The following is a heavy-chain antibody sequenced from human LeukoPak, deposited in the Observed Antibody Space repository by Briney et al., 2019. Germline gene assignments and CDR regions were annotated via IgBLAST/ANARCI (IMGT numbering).Heavy chain of an antibody. J-gene: IGHJ4*02. V-gene: IGHV4-34*01. CDR1: GGSFSGYY. D-gene: IGHD2-15*01. CDR2: INHSGST. Sequence: SETLSLTCAVYGGSFSGYYWSWIRQPPGKGLEWIGEINHSGSTNYNPSLKSRVTISVDTSKNQFSLKLSSVTAADTAVYYCARDKNSGNFDYWGQGTLVTVSS. CDR3: ARDKNSGNFDY.